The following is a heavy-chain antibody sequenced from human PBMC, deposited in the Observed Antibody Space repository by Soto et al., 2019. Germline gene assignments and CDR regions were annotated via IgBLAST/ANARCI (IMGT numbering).Heavy chain of an antibody. J-gene: IGHJ5*02. V-gene: IGHV4-30-4*01. Sequence: SETLSLTCTVSGGSISSGDYYWSWIRQPPGKGLEWIGYIYYSGSTYYNPSLKSRVTISVDTSKNQFSLKLSSVTAADTAVYYCARYYYDSSGFGLWFDPWGQGTLVTSPQ. D-gene: IGHD3-22*01. CDR3: ARYYYDSSGFGLWFDP. CDR2: IYYSGST. CDR1: GGSISSGDYY.